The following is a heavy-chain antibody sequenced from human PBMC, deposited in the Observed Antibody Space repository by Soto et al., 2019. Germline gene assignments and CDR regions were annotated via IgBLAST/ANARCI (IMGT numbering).Heavy chain of an antibody. V-gene: IGHV3-23*01. Sequence: EVQLLESGGKLVQPGGSLTLSCAASGFTFSTYAMAWVRQAPGKGLEWVSGVSASGLNTDYADPVKGRFYISRDHSKNTVSLHRNSLRAEDTALYYCAKGRPRGTSGYCFEYWGQGTPVTVSS. CDR2: VSASGLNT. CDR1: GFTFSTYA. D-gene: IGHD3-16*01. CDR3: AKGRPRGTSGYCFEY. J-gene: IGHJ4*02.